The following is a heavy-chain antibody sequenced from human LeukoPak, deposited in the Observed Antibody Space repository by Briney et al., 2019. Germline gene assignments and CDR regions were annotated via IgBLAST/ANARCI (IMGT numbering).Heavy chain of an antibody. J-gene: IGHJ5*02. D-gene: IGHD3-3*01. CDR1: GFTFSSHW. Sequence: PGGSLRLSCAASGFTFSSHWMHWVRQAPGKGLVWVSRINTDGSGTDYADSVKGRFTISRDNAKNTLYLQMNSLRAEDTAVYYCAGTGTYYDFLNWFDPWGQGTLVTVSS. V-gene: IGHV3-74*01. CDR3: AGTGTYYDFLNWFDP. CDR2: INTDGSGT.